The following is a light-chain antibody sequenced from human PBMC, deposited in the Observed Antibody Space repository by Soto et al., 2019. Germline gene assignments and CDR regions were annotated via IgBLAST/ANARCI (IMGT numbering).Light chain of an antibody. CDR3: QQYDRSPQT. Sequence: EIVLTQSPGTQSLSPGERATLSCRASQSVNSFYLAWYQQKRGQAPRLIIYGASSRATGIPDRFSGSGSGTDSTLTISRLEPEDFAVYYCQQYDRSPQTFGQGTKLEIK. CDR1: QSVNSFY. CDR2: GAS. V-gene: IGKV3-20*01. J-gene: IGKJ2*01.